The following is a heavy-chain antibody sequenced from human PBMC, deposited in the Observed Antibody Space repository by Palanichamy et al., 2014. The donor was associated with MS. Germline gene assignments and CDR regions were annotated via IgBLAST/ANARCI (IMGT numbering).Heavy chain of an antibody. D-gene: IGHD5-18*01. CDR1: GGTFSSYA. V-gene: IGHV1-69*01. J-gene: IGHJ4*02. CDR3: ARSGNVDTAMVPGYYFDY. CDR2: IIPIFGTA. Sequence: QVQLVQSGAEVKKPGSSVKVSCKASGGTFSSYAISWVRQAPGQGLEWMGGIIPIFGTANYAQKFQGRVTITADESTSTAYMGLSGLRSEDTAVYYCARSGNVDTAMVPGYYFDYWGQGTLVTVSS.